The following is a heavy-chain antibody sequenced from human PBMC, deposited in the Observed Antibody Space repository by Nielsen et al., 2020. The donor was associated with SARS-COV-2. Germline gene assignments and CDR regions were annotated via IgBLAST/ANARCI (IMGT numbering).Heavy chain of an antibody. CDR3: AREIVATEGPGFDY. D-gene: IGHD5-12*01. CDR1: GYTFTSYD. CDR2: MNPNSGNT. Sequence: ASVKVSCKASGYTFTSYDINWVRQATGQGLEWMGWMNPNSGNTGYAQKFQGRVTMTRNTSISTAYMELSSLRSEDTAVYYCAREIVATEGPGFDYWGQGTLVTVSS. V-gene: IGHV1-8*01. J-gene: IGHJ4*02.